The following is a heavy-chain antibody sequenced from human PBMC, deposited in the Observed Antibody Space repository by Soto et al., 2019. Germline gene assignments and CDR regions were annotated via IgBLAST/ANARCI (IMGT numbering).Heavy chain of an antibody. CDR1: GGTFSSYA. CDR3: ASAITYYYDSSGSHYYYYGMDV. Sequence: QVQLVQSGAEVKKPGSSVKVSCKASGGTFSSYAISWVRQAPGQGLEWMGGIIPIFGTANYAQKFQGRVTITADESTSTDYIELSSLRSEDTAVYYCASAITYYYDSSGSHYYYYGMDVWGQGTTVTVSS. V-gene: IGHV1-69*01. CDR2: IIPIFGTA. D-gene: IGHD3-22*01. J-gene: IGHJ6*02.